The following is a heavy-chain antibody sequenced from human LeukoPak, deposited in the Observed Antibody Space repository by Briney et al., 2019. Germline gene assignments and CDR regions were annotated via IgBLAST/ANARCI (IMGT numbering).Heavy chain of an antibody. CDR2: ISYDGSNK. J-gene: IGHJ4*02. CDR3: ARAKSSSSYPDY. Sequence: PGGSLRLSCAASGFTFSSYAMHWVRQAPGKGLEWVAVISYDGSNKYYADSVKGRFTISRDNSKNTLYLQMNSLRAEDTAVYYCARAKSSSSYPDYWGQGTLVTVSS. CDR1: GFTFSSYA. D-gene: IGHD6-6*01. V-gene: IGHV3-30-3*01.